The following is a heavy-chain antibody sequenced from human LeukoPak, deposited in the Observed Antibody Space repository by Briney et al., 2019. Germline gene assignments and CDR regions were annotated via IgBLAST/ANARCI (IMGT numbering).Heavy chain of an antibody. D-gene: IGHD6-19*01. CDR1: GFTFSSYS. V-gene: IGHV3-21*01. CDR3: ARDASRSSGYCYMDV. J-gene: IGHJ6*03. Sequence: PGGSLRLSCAASGFTFSSYSMNWVRQAPGKGLEWVSSISSSSSYIYYADSVKGRFTISRDNAKNSLYLQMNSLRAEDTAVYYCARDASRSSGYCYMDVWGKGTTVTVSS. CDR2: ISSSSSYI.